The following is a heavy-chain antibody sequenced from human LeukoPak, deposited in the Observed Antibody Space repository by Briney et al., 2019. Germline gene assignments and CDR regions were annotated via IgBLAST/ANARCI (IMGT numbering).Heavy chain of an antibody. D-gene: IGHD3-10*01. Sequence: SQTLSLTCTVSGGPISSGNYYWSWIRQPAGKGPEWIGRIYISGSTNYNPSLKSRVTISVDTSKNQFSLKLSSVTAADTAVYYCARAVGSSESNWFDPWGQGTLATVSS. V-gene: IGHV4-61*02. CDR3: ARAVGSSESNWFDP. J-gene: IGHJ5*02. CDR1: GGPISSGNYY. CDR2: IYISGST.